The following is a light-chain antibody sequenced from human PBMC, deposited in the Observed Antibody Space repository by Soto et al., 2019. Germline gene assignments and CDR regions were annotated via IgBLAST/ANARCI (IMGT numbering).Light chain of an antibody. CDR1: SSDIGSYNY. CDR3: AAWDDSLNAYV. CDR2: EVR. J-gene: IGLJ1*01. V-gene: IGLV2-14*01. Sequence: QSALTQPASVSGSPGQSITISCTGTSSDIGSYNYVAWYQQFPGKTPKLIIYEVRNRPSGVSFRFSGSKSGTSASLAISGLQSEDEADYYCAAWDDSLNAYVFGTGTKVTVL.